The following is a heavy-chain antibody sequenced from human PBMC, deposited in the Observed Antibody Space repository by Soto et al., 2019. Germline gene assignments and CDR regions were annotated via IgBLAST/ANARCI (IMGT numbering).Heavy chain of an antibody. Sequence: QVQLVESGGGVVQPGRSLRLSCAASGFTFSSYGMHWVRQAPGKGLEWVAVISYDGSKKYYGDSVKGRFTISRDNSKKTLYLQMNRRSAADTAVYYCVNDQSLIPLWLDPEAFDSWGQGTMVTVSS. D-gene: IGHD5-18*01. CDR2: ISYDGSKK. J-gene: IGHJ3*02. CDR3: VNDQSLIPLWLDPEAFDS. V-gene: IGHV3-30*18. CDR1: GFTFSSYG.